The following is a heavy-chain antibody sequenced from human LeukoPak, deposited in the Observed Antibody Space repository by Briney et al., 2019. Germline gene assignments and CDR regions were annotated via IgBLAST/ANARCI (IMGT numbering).Heavy chain of an antibody. CDR1: GGSISSSSYY. V-gene: IGHV4-39*07. CDR2: IYYSGST. Sequence: SETLSLTCTVSGGSISSSSYYWGWIRQPPGKGLEWIGSIYYSGSTYYNPSLKSRVTISVDASKNQFSLKLSSVTAADTAVYYCASPYYNLTHYFDYWGQGTLVTASS. CDR3: ASPYYNLTHYFDY. J-gene: IGHJ4*02. D-gene: IGHD3-10*01.